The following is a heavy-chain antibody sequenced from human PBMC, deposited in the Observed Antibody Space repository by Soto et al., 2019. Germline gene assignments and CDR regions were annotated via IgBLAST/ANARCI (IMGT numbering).Heavy chain of an antibody. Sequence: SETLSLTCTVSGGSISSSSYYWGWIRQPPGKGLEWIGSIYYSGSTYYNPSLKSRVTISVDTSKNQFSLKLSSVTAADTAVYYCARRSYGSGSYYYFDYWGQGTLVTVSS. CDR3: ARRSYGSGSYYYFDY. J-gene: IGHJ4*02. D-gene: IGHD3-10*01. CDR2: IYYSGST. CDR1: GGSISSSSYY. V-gene: IGHV4-39*01.